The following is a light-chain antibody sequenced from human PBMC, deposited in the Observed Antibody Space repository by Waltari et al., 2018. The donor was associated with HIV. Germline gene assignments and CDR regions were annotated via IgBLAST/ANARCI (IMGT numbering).Light chain of an antibody. V-gene: IGLV1-47*01. Sequence: QSVLSQPPSASGTPGQRVTFSCSGSSSNIGSNHVYWYQQFPGTAPKLLIYRNYQRPPGVPDRFSGSKSGTSASLAISGLRSEDEADYYCAVWDVSLNGRVFGGGTKLTVL. J-gene: IGLJ3*02. CDR3: AVWDVSLNGRV. CDR1: SSNIGSNH. CDR2: RNY.